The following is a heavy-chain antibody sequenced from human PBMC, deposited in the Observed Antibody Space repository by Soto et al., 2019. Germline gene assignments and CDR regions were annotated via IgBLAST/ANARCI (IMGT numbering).Heavy chain of an antibody. Sequence: LSLTCTVSGGSISSYYWSWIRQPPGKGLEWVGYIYYSGSTNYNPSLKSRVTISVDTSKNQFSLKLSSVTAADTAVYYCASRYRSRGFDPWGQGTLVTVSS. J-gene: IGHJ5*02. CDR1: GGSISSYY. V-gene: IGHV4-59*01. CDR2: IYYSGST. D-gene: IGHD6-13*01. CDR3: ASRYRSRGFDP.